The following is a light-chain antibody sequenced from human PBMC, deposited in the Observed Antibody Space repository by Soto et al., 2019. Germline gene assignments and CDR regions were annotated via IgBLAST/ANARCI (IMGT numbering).Light chain of an antibody. Sequence: DIVMTQSPDSLAVSLGERATINCKSSQSVLYSSNNKNYVAWYQQRPGQPPKLLIYWASTRESGVPDRFSGSGSGTDFTLTITSLQAEDVAVYYCQQYESTPPTFGRGTKLEIK. J-gene: IGKJ2*01. V-gene: IGKV4-1*01. CDR3: QQYESTPPT. CDR2: WAS. CDR1: QSVLYSSNNKNY.